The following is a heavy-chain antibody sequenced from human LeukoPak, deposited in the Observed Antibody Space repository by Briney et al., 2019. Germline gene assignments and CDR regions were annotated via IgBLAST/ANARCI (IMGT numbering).Heavy chain of an antibody. J-gene: IGHJ4*02. CDR2: TKQDGSEK. V-gene: IGHV3-7*01. CDR3: ARARTTRVFDY. CDR1: GFTFSSYW. D-gene: IGHD4-17*01. Sequence: GGSLRLSCAASGFTFSSYWMSWVRQAPGKGLEWVANTKQDGSEKYYVDSVKGRFTIPRDNSKNTLYLQMNSLRAEDTAVYYCARARTTRVFDYWGQGTLVTVSS.